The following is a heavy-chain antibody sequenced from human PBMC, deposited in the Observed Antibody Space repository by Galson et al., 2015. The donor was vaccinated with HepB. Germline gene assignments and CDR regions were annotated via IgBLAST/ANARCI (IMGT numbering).Heavy chain of an antibody. CDR2: IRSKTDSYAT. J-gene: IGHJ3*02. Sequence: SLRLSCATSGFTFSGSSMHWVRQASGEGLEWVGRIRSKTDSYATAYAASVKGRFTVSRDDSKNTAYLQMSSLRTEDTAVYYCTRGLDGGHVCDIWGQGTVVPVSS. V-gene: IGHV3-73*01. CDR1: GFTFSGSS. CDR3: TRGLDGGHVCDI. D-gene: IGHD4-23*01.